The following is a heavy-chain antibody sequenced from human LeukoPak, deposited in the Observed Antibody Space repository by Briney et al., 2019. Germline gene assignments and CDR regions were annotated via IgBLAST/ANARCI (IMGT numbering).Heavy chain of an antibody. CDR3: ARQGRYSYGPDFDY. CDR1: GGSISSYY. CDR2: IYYSGST. V-gene: IGHV4-59*08. J-gene: IGHJ4*02. Sequence: SETLSLTCTVSGGSISSYYWSWIRQPPGKGLEWIGYIYYSGSTNYNPSLKSRVTISVDTSKNQFSLKLSSVTAADTAVYYCARQGRYSYGPDFDYWGQGTLVTVYS. D-gene: IGHD5-18*01.